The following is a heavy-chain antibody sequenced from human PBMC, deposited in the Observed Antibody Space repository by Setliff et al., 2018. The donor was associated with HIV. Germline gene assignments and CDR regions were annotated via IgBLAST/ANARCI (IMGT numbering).Heavy chain of an antibody. V-gene: IGHV4-39*01. CDR3: ARYSSSGYLPYYFDY. Sequence: SETLSLTCTVSGGSISGSSDYWGWIRQPPGKGLEWIGSIFYTGSTYYNPSLKGRVTVSVDTSINQFSLKLSSVTAADTSVYYCARYSSSGYLPYYFDYWGQGTLVTVSS. D-gene: IGHD3-3*01. CDR1: GGSISGSSDY. J-gene: IGHJ4*02. CDR2: IFYTGST.